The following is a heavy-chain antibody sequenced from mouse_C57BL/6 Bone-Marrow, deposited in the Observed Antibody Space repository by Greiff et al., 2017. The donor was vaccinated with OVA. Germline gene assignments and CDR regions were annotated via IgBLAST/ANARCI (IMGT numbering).Heavy chain of an antibody. V-gene: IGHV3-3*01. CDR2: TFYSGIT. CDR3: ARAPLANWDWYFDV. D-gene: IGHD4-1*01. CDR1: GFSINSDCY. Sequence: EVQLQQSGPSLVRPSQTLSLTCTVTGFSINSDCYWIWIRQFPGNKLEYIGYTFYSGITYYNPSLESRTYITRDTSKNQFSLKLSSVTTEDTATYYCARAPLANWDWYFDVWGTGTTVTVSS. J-gene: IGHJ1*03.